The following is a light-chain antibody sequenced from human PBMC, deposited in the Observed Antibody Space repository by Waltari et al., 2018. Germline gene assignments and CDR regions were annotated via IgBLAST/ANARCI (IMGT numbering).Light chain of an antibody. Sequence: SCRASQSISRFLAWYHHKPGQAPRLLIYDASSRATGIPDRFSGSGSGTDFSLTISRLEPEDIAVYYCQKYGSLPATFGQGTKVEIK. V-gene: IGKV3-20*01. J-gene: IGKJ1*01. CDR3: QKYGSLPAT. CDR2: DAS. CDR1: QSISRF.